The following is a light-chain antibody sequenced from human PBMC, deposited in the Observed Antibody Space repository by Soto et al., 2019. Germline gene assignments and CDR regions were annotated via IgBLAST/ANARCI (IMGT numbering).Light chain of an antibody. CDR1: PIVFSN. CDR2: GAS. CDR3: QQYYEWPRT. Sequence: ERQLTQSSGILSLSPVDRATLSCSASPIVFSNLAWYQQTPGLAATLLLYGASSRAPGIPARFSGSRSGTDFPLTISSLQSEDFAVYYCQQYYEWPRTFGQGTKVDIK. V-gene: IGKV3-15*01. J-gene: IGKJ1*01.